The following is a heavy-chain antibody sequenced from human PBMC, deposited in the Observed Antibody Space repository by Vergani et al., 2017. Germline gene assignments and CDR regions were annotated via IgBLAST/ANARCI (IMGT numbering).Heavy chain of an antibody. Sequence: QVQLVQSGAEVKKPGASVRVSCKASGYTFIDFFIHWVRQAPGQGLEWMGWINPNSGDTNYAQRFQGRVTMTRDSIDTTYMKVCSLTSADTPVFYCAIAGRTDPISTSCNCWGKGT. CDR2: INPNSGDT. CDR3: AIAGRTDPISTSCNC. CDR1: GYTFIDFF. V-gene: IGHV1-2*02. J-gene: IGHJ4*02. D-gene: IGHD2-2*01.